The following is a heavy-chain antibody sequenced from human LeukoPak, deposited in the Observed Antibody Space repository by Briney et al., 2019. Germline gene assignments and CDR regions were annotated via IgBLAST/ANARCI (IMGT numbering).Heavy chain of an antibody. CDR1: GFTFSSYW. CDR2: IRYDGSNK. J-gene: IGHJ4*02. D-gene: IGHD6-13*01. CDR3: AKERDSSSWYYFDY. V-gene: IGHV3-30*02. Sequence: GGSLRLSCAASGFTFSSYWMTWVRQATGKGLEWVAFIRYDGSNKYYADSVKGRFTISRDNSKNTLYLQMNSLRAEDTAVYYCAKERDSSSWYYFDYWGQGTLVTVSS.